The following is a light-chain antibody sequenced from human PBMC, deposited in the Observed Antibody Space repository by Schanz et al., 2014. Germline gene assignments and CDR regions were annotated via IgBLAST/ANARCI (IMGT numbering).Light chain of an antibody. Sequence: QSALTQPPSASGSPGQSVTISCTGTSSDVGGYNFVSWYQQHPGKVPKLLIFEVSQRPSGVPDRFSGSKSGITASLTISGLQAEDEADYYCSSYTNGSTRVFGGGTKLTVL. CDR1: SSDVGGYNF. J-gene: IGLJ3*02. V-gene: IGLV2-8*01. CDR3: SSYTNGSTRV. CDR2: EVS.